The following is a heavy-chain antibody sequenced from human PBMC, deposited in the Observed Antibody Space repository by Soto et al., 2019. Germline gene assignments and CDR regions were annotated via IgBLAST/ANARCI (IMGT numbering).Heavy chain of an antibody. Sequence: ASVKVSCKASGGTFSSYAISWVRQAPGQGLEWMGGIIPIFGTANYAQKFQGRVTITADESTSTAYMELSSLRSEDTAVYYCARGEAGVGATQYYYYGMDVWGKGTTVTVSS. V-gene: IGHV1-69*13. CDR3: ARGEAGVGATQYYYYGMDV. CDR2: IIPIFGTA. D-gene: IGHD1-26*01. CDR1: GGTFSSYA. J-gene: IGHJ6*04.